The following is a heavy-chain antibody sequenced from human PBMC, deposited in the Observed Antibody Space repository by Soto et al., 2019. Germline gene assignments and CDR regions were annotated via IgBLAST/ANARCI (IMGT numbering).Heavy chain of an antibody. CDR2: ISGSDGKT. Sequence: EVQLLESGGGLVRPGGSLRLSCAASGFSFSSYALSWVRQAPGKGLEWVSTISGSDGKTYYADSVKGRFSISRDTSKTTLYLQMNSLRAEDTAVYYCGGSAADVWGQGTPVTVSS. J-gene: IGHJ6*02. V-gene: IGHV3-23*01. CDR3: GGSAADV. D-gene: IGHD2-15*01. CDR1: GFSFSSYA.